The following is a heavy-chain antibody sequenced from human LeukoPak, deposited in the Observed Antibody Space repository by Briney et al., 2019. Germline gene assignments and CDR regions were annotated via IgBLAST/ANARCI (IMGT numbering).Heavy chain of an antibody. CDR3: ARGSLMVYAIQGDY. Sequence: PGGSLRLSCAASGFAVSSNYMSWVRQAPGKGLECVSIIYSGGSAYYADSVKGRFTISRDNAKNSLYLQMNSLRAEDTAVYYCARGSLMVYAIQGDYWGQGTLVTVSS. J-gene: IGHJ4*02. D-gene: IGHD2-8*01. CDR2: IYSGGSA. V-gene: IGHV3-53*01. CDR1: GFAVSSNY.